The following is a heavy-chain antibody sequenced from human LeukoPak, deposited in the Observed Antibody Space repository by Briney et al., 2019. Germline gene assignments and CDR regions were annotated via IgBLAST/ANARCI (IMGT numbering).Heavy chain of an antibody. V-gene: IGHV3-13*01. D-gene: IGHD2-15*01. J-gene: IGHJ6*03. CDR1: GFTFSSYD. Sequence: GGSLRLSCAASGFTFSSYDIHWVRQATGKGLEWVSGIGTAGEIYYPGSVKGRFTISRENAKNSLYLQMNSLRAEDTAIYYCAKNGDRGAYCTGGTCYPYFYYYMDVWGKGTTVTI. CDR3: AKNGDRGAYCTGGTCYPYFYYYMDV. CDR2: IGTAGEI.